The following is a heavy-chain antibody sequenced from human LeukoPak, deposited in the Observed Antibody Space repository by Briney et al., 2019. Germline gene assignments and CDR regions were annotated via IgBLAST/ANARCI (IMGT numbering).Heavy chain of an antibody. Sequence: GGSLRLSCAASGFTFSSYVMFWVREAPGKGLEWVSYLTGSGGAADYADSVKGRFTTSRDNSENTVYLQMNSLSAEDTAIYYCANDFRYYFGSGTASWGQGTLVTVSS. V-gene: IGHV3-23*01. CDR1: GFTFSSYV. D-gene: IGHD3-10*01. CDR3: ANDFRYYFGSGTAS. CDR2: LTGSGGAA. J-gene: IGHJ5*02.